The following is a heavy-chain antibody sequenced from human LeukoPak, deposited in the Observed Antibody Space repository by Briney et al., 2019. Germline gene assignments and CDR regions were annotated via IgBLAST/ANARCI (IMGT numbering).Heavy chain of an antibody. CDR2: FDPEDGET. V-gene: IGHV1-24*01. Sequence: ASVKVSCKVSGYTLTELSMHWVRQAPGKGLEWMGGFDPEDGETIYAQKFQGRVTMTEDTSTDTAYMELSSLRSEDTAVYCCATVLGGATNLFAFDIWGQGTMVTVSS. CDR3: ATVLGGATNLFAFDI. D-gene: IGHD1-26*01. CDR1: GYTLTELS. J-gene: IGHJ3*02.